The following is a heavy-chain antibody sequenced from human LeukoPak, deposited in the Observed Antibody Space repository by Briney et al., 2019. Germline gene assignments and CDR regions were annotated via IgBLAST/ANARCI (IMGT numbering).Heavy chain of an antibody. Sequence: GGSLRLSCAASGFTFSSYGMSWVRQAPGQGLEWVSTISGSGGSTYYADSVKGRFTISRDNSKNTLYLQMNSLRAEDTAVYYCAKTVTNPYYFDYWGQGTLVTVSS. CDR2: ISGSGGST. CDR3: AKTVTNPYYFDY. D-gene: IGHD4-17*01. V-gene: IGHV3-23*01. J-gene: IGHJ4*02. CDR1: GFTFSSYG.